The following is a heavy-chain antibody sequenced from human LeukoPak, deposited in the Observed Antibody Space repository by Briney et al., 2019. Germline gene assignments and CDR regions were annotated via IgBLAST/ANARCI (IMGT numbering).Heavy chain of an antibody. D-gene: IGHD6-25*01. CDR2: IKQDGSEK. V-gene: IGHV3-7*01. CDR1: GFIFSSHW. Sequence: GGSLRLSCAASGFIFSSHWMSWVRQAPGKGLEWVANIKQDGSEKYYVDSVKGRFTISRDNAKKSLYLQMSSVRAEDTAVYYCARLGSQGGVAALDYWGQGTLVTVSS. CDR3: ARLGSQGGVAALDY. J-gene: IGHJ4*02.